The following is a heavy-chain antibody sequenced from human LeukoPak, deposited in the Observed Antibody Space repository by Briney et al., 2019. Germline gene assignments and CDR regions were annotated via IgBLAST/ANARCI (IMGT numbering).Heavy chain of an antibody. Sequence: PGGSLRLSCAASGFTFSSYAMSWVRQAPGKGLEWVSTISNSDYSTYYADSVKGRFTLSRANSENTLYLQMNNLRAEDTAVYYCAKATGYLLWGQGTLVTVSS. CDR2: ISNSDYST. J-gene: IGHJ4*02. CDR3: AKATGYLL. V-gene: IGHV3-23*01. CDR1: GFTFSSYA. D-gene: IGHD1-14*01.